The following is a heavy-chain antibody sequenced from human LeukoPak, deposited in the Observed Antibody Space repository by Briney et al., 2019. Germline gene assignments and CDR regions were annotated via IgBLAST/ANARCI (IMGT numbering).Heavy chain of an antibody. V-gene: IGHV1-2*02. CDR1: GYTFSAYY. J-gene: IGHJ4*02. CDR3: TRSCGGDCYILDS. D-gene: IGHD2-21*02. CDR2: INPNTGDT. Sequence: GASVKVSCKASGYTFSAYYMYWVRGAPGQGLEWMGWINPNTGDTNYAQNFQGRVTMTRDTSISTVYMEVSSLRSDDTALYYCTRSCGGDCYILDSWGQGTLVTVSS.